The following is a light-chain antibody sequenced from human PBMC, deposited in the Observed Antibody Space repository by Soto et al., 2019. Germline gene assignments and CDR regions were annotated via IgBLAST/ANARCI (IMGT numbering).Light chain of an antibody. CDR2: GAS. V-gene: IGKV3-15*01. Sequence: ELVMTQSPATLSVSPGESATLSCRASQSVSSNLAWYQQIPGQAPRLLIYGASTRATGIPATFSASGSGTEFTLTISSLQFEDFADYYCQQYNNWPPFTLGPGTKVDIK. CDR1: QSVSSN. J-gene: IGKJ3*01. CDR3: QQYNNWPPFT.